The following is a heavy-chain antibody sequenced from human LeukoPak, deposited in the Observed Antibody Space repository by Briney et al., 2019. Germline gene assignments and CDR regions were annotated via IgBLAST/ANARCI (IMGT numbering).Heavy chain of an antibody. D-gene: IGHD2-21*01. J-gene: IGHJ4*02. CDR1: GFTFNTYA. Sequence: GGSLRLSCAASGFTFNTYAMSWVRQAPGKGLEWVSTISGSGGSTYYADSVKGRFTISRDNSKNTLYLQMNSLRAEDTAVYYCAKAAEEAIVVVAQIDYWGQGTLVTVSS. CDR3: AKAAEEAIVVVAQIDY. V-gene: IGHV3-23*01. CDR2: ISGSGGST.